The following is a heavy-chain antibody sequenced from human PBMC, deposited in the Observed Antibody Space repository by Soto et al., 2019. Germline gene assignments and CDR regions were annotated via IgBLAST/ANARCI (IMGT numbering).Heavy chain of an antibody. CDR2: IWYDGSNK. D-gene: IGHD5-12*01. Sequence: GGSLRLACAASGFTLSSYGMHGVRQAPGKGLEWVAVIWYDGSNKYYADSVKGRFTISRDNSKNTLYLQMNSLRAEDTAVYYCASDVYGGYVYEYYYYGMDVWGQGTTVTVSS. J-gene: IGHJ6*02. CDR1: GFTLSSYG. V-gene: IGHV3-33*01. CDR3: ASDVYGGYVYEYYYYGMDV.